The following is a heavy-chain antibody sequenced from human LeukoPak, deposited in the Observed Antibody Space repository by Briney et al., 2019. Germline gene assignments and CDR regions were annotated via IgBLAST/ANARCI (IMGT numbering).Heavy chain of an antibody. D-gene: IGHD5-18*01. CDR1: GGSISSYY. Sequence: PSETLSLTCTVSGGSISSYYWSWIRQPPGKGLEWIGYIYYSGSTNYNPSLKSRVTISVDTSKNQFSLKLSSVTAADTAVYYCARQSRAMAGWADYWGQGTLVTVSS. V-gene: IGHV4-59*08. CDR2: IYYSGST. J-gene: IGHJ4*02. CDR3: ARQSRAMAGWADY.